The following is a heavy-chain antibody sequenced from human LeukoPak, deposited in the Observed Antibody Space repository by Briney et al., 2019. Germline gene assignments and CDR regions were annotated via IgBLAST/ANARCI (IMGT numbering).Heavy chain of an antibody. CDR1: GFTFDDYA. CDR2: ISWNSGSI. CDR3: ARTGDWYYYYGMDV. V-gene: IGHV3-9*01. D-gene: IGHD7-27*01. J-gene: IGHJ6*02. Sequence: GGSLRLSCAASGFTFDDYAMHWVRQAPGKGLEWVSGISWNSGSIGYADSVKGRFTISRDNAKNSLYLQMNSLRAEDTAVYYCARTGDWYYYYGMDVWGQGTTVTVSS.